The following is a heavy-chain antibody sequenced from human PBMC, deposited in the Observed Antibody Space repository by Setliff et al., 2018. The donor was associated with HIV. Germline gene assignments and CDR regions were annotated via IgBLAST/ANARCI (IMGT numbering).Heavy chain of an antibody. D-gene: IGHD2-21*02. V-gene: IGHV3-30*06. Sequence: GGSLRLSCAASGFSLSYHGMHWVRQAPGKGLEWVAVLSDDGSRESYADSMEGRFTISRDNSKNTLYLRMNRLRPEDTAVYYCAKVGGDGRFHYYQMDVWGKGTTVTVSS. CDR3: AKVGGDGRFHYYQMDV. CDR2: LSDDGSRE. J-gene: IGHJ6*03. CDR1: GFSLSYHG.